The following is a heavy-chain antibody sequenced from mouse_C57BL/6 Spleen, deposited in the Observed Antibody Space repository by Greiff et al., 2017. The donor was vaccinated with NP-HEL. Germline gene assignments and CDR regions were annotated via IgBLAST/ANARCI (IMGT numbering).Heavy chain of an antibody. CDR2: ISSGSSTI. CDR3: ARRGGLYYFDY. Sequence: EVKLVESGGGLVKPGGSLKLSCAASGFTFSDYGMHWVRQAPEKGLEWVAYISSGSSTIYYADTVKGRFTISRDNAKNTLFLQMTSLRSDDTAMYYCARRGGLYYFDYWGQGTTLTVSS. CDR1: GFTFSDYG. V-gene: IGHV5-17*01. J-gene: IGHJ2*01.